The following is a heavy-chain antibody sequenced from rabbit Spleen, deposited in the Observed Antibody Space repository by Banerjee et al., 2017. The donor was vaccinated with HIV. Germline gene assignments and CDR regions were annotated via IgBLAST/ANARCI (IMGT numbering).Heavy chain of an antibody. Sequence: QSLEESGGDLVKPGASLTLTCTASGFSFSSSYDMCWVRQAPGKGLEWIASIYAGTSGSTYYANWAKGRFTISKTSSTTVTLEMTSLTAADTATYFCARDTGSSFSTYGMDLWGPGTLVTVS. CDR2: IYAGTSGST. J-gene: IGHJ6*01. CDR3: ARDTGSSFSTYGMDL. CDR1: GFSFSSSYD. V-gene: IGHV1S40*01. D-gene: IGHD8-1*01.